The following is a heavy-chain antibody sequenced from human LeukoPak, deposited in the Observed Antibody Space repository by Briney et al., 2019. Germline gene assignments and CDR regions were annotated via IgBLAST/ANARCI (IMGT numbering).Heavy chain of an antibody. CDR2: IKQDGSEK. Sequence: GGSLKLSCAASGFTFSSYWMSWVRQAPGKGLEWVANIKQDGSEKYYVDSVKGRFTISRDNAKNSLYLQMNSLRAEDTAVYYCARDNGNGDFDYWGQGTLVTVSS. CDR3: ARDNGNGDFDY. CDR1: GFTFSSYW. D-gene: IGHD2-8*01. V-gene: IGHV3-7*01. J-gene: IGHJ4*02.